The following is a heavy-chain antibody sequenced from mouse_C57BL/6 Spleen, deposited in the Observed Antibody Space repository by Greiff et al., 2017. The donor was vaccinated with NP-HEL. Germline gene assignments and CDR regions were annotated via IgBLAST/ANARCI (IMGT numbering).Heavy chain of an antibody. V-gene: IGHV1-69*01. J-gene: IGHJ4*01. CDR2: IDPSDSYT. D-gene: IGHD1-1*01. CDR1: GYTFTSYW. Sequence: QVQLQQPGAELVMPGASVKLSCKASGYTFTSYWMHWVKQRPGQGLEWIGEIDPSDSYTNYNQKFKGKSTLTVDKSSSTAYMQLSSLTSEDSAVYYCARSPLTGVAPYYAMDYWGQGTSVTVSS. CDR3: ARSPLTGVAPYYAMDY.